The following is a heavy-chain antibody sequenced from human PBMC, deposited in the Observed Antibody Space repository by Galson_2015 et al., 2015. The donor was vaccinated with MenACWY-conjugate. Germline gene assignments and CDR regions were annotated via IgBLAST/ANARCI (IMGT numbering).Heavy chain of an antibody. Sequence: SLRLSCAASGFSFRSYAMSWVRQAPGKGLEWVSGISGSGGSRYDADSVEGRFTISRDNAKSSLYLQMNSLRAEDTAVYYCARIAAAVTEHYFDYWGQGTLVAVSS. D-gene: IGHD6-13*01. CDR2: ISGSGGSR. CDR3: ARIAAAVTEHYFDY. J-gene: IGHJ4*02. V-gene: IGHV3-23*01. CDR1: GFSFRSYA.